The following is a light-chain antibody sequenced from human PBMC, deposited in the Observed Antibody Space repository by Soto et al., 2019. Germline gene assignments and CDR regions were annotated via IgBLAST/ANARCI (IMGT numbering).Light chain of an antibody. V-gene: IGLV2-14*03. CDR2: DVN. CDR3: TSWTTSTTMI. J-gene: IGLJ2*01. CDR1: SSDIGAYNF. Sequence: QSALTQPASVSGSPGQSITISCTGTSSDIGAYNFVSWYQQHPGKAPKLMLYDVNMRPSGVSNRFSGSKSGNTASLTISGLQAEDEAAYYCTSWTTSTTMIFGGGTKLTVL.